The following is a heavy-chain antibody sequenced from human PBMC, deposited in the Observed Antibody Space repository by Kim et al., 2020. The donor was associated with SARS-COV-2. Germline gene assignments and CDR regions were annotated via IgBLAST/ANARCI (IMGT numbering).Heavy chain of an antibody. D-gene: IGHD2-2*01. CDR3: ARAPSAGAVVPADSPPPYYYGMDV. CDR1: GFTFSSYG. V-gene: IGHV3-33*01. J-gene: IGHJ6*02. CDR2: IWYDGSNK. Sequence: GGSLRLSCAASGFTFSSYGMHWVRQAPGKGLEWVAVIWYDGSNKYYADSVKGRFTISRDNSKNTLYLQMNSLRAEDTAVYYCARAPSAGAVVPADSPPPYYYGMDVWGQGTTVTVSS.